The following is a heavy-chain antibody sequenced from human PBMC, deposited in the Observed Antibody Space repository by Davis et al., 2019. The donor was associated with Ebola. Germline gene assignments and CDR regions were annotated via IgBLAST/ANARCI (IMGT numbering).Heavy chain of an antibody. CDR1: GGSISSYY. J-gene: IGHJ3*02. D-gene: IGHD3-22*01. V-gene: IGHV4-59*08. CDR3: ARRGYYYDSSGYYGSGAFDI. CDR2: IYYSGST. Sequence: MPSETLSLTCTVSGGSISSYYWSWIRQPPGKGLEWIGYIYYSGSTNYNPTLKSRVTISVDTSKNQFSLKLSSVTAADTAVYYCARRGYYYDSSGYYGSGAFDIWGQGTMVTVSS.